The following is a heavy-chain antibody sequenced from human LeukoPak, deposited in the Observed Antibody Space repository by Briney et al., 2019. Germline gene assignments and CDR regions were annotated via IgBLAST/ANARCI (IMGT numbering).Heavy chain of an antibody. CDR1: GGSITSYY. D-gene: IGHD3-10*01. J-gene: IGHJ5*02. V-gene: IGHV4-59*01. CDR2: IYYSGST. CDR3: ARGGVNYKIAGP. Sequence: SETLSLTCTVSGGSITSYYWSWIRQPPGKGLEWIGYIYYSGSTNYNPSLKSRVTISVDTSKNQSSLKLSSVTAADTAVYYCARGGVNYKIAGPWGQGALVTVSS.